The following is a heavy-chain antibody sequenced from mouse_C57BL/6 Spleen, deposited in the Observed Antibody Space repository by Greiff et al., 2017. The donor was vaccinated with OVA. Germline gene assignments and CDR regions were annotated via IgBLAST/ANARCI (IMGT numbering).Heavy chain of an antibody. J-gene: IGHJ4*01. CDR2: IWGVGST. CDR3: ASYSNPYYYAMDY. Sequence: QVQLKQSGPGLVAPSQSLSIACTVSGFSLTSYGVDWVRQSPGKGLEWLGVIWGVGSTNYNSALKSRLSISKDNSKSQVFLKMNSLQTDDTAMYYCASYSNPYYYAMDYWGQGTSVTVSS. V-gene: IGHV2-6*01. CDR1: GFSLTSYG. D-gene: IGHD2-5*01.